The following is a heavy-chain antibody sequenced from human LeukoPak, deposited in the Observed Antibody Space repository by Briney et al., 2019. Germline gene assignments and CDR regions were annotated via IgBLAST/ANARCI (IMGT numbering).Heavy chain of an antibody. V-gene: IGHV1-2*06. CDR2: INPNSGGP. CDR1: GYTFTGYY. CDR3: ARVPRPKSYGYDY. J-gene: IGHJ4*02. D-gene: IGHD6-25*01. Sequence: ASVKVSCKASGYTFTGYYMHWVRQAPGQGLEWMGRINPNSGGPNYAQKFQGRVTMTRDTSISTAYMELSRLRSDDTAVYYCARVPRPKSYGYDYWGQGTLVTVSS.